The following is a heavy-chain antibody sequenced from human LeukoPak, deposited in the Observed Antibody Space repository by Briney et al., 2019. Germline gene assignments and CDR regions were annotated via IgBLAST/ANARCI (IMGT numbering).Heavy chain of an antibody. CDR1: GFTFSSYA. D-gene: IGHD2-15*01. J-gene: IGHJ6*03. V-gene: IGHV3-23*01. CDR2: ISDSGGST. Sequence: PGGSLRLSCAASGFTFSSYAMSWVRQAPGKGLEWVSAISDSGGSTYDADSVKGRFTISRDNSKNTLYLQMNSLRAEDTAVYYCAKEGYCSGGSCYTHYYYYYYMDVWGKGTTVTVSS. CDR3: AKEGYCSGGSCYTHYYYYYYMDV.